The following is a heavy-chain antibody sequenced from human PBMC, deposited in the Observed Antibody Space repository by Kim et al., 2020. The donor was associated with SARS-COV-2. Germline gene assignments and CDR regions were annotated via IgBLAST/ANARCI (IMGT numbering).Heavy chain of an antibody. J-gene: IGHJ3*02. CDR3: ARGYYYDSSGYFGFDI. Sequence: SVKVSCKASGGTFSSYAISWVRQAPGQGLEWMGGIIPIFGTANYAQKFQGRVTITADESTSTAYMELSSLRSEDTAVYYCARGYYYDSSGYFGFDIWGQGTMVTVSS. V-gene: IGHV1-69*13. CDR1: GGTFSSYA. CDR2: IIPIFGTA. D-gene: IGHD3-22*01.